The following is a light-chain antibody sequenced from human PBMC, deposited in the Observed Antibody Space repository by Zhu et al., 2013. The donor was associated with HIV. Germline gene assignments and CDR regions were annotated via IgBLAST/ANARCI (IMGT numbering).Light chain of an antibody. CDR2: DAS. Sequence: DIQLTQSPSFLSASVGDRVTLACRASQGITSYLAWYQQKPGKAPKLLIYDASSLESGVPSRFSGSGSGTEFTLIISSLQPDDFATYYCQQYNNYPYTFGQGTKLEIK. CDR3: QQYNNYPYT. CDR1: QGITSY. V-gene: IGKV1-9*01. J-gene: IGKJ2*01.